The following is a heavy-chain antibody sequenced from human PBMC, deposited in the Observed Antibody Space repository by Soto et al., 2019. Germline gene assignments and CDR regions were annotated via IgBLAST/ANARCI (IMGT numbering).Heavy chain of an antibody. V-gene: IGHV4-61*01. CDR2: IYHSGSA. CDR1: VGSVSSGSYY. Sequence: PSETLSLTFIVSVGSVSSGSYYWNWIRQPPGKGLEWIASIYHSGSADYNPSLKSRVTISVDTSKNQFSLKLGSVTAADTAVYYCATVSLQLTTMDYWGQGALVTVSS. D-gene: IGHD4-4*01. J-gene: IGHJ4*02. CDR3: ATVSLQLTTMDY.